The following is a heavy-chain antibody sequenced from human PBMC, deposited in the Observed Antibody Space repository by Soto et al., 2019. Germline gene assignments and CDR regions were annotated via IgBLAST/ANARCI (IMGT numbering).Heavy chain of an antibody. CDR1: GGSFSGYY. CDR2: INHSGST. CDR3: ARNSRYCSSTSCFNTRYFDY. V-gene: IGHV4-34*01. D-gene: IGHD2-2*01. Sequence: SETLSLTCAVYGGSFSGYYWSWIRQPPGKGLEWIGEINHSGSTNYNPSLKSRVTISVDTSKNQFSLKLSSVTAADTAVYYCARNSRYCSSTSCFNTRYFDYWGQGTLVTVSS. J-gene: IGHJ4*02.